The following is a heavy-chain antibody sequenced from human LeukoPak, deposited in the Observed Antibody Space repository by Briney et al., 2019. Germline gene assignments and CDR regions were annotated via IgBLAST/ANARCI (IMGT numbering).Heavy chain of an antibody. J-gene: IGHJ4*02. Sequence: GGSLRLSCAASGFTFSSYWMSWVRQAPGKGLVWVSRIISDGSLTGYADSVKGRFTVSRDNAKNTLYLQMNSLRAEDTAVYYCAGETRRGFDYWGQGTLVTVSS. CDR3: AGETRRGFDY. V-gene: IGHV3-74*01. CDR1: GFTFSSYW. CDR2: IISDGSLT. D-gene: IGHD1-14*01.